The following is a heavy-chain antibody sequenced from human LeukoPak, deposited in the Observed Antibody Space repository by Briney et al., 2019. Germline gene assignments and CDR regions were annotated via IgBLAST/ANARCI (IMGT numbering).Heavy chain of an antibody. CDR2: ISYDGSNK. V-gene: IGHV3-30*01. J-gene: IGHJ4*02. CDR1: GFTFSSYA. Sequence: PGGPLRLSCAASGFTFSSYAMHWVRQAPGKGLEWVAVISYDGSNKYYADSVKGRFTISRDNSKNTLYLQMNSLRAEDTAVYYCARSGGSSSAGPYFDYWGQGTLVTVSS. D-gene: IGHD6-6*01. CDR3: ARSGGSSSAGPYFDY.